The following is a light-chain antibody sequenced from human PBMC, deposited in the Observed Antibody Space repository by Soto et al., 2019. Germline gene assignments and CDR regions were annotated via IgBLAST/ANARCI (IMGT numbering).Light chain of an antibody. Sequence: EVVLTQSPATLSLSPGERATLSCRASQSVSSYLAWYQQKPGQTPRLLIYDASNRATGIPARFSGSGSGTGFTLTISGLEPEDFEFYFCQQRGNWPPTFGPGTKVDI. V-gene: IGKV3-11*01. CDR2: DAS. CDR1: QSVSSY. J-gene: IGKJ3*01. CDR3: QQRGNWPPT.